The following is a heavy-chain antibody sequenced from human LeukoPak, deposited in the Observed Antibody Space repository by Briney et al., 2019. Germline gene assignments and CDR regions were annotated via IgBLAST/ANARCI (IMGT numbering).Heavy chain of an antibody. Sequence: SETLSLTCTVSGGSINSYYWSWIRQPPGKGLEWIGYIYHRGSTNYNSSLKSRVSISVDTSKNQFYLKLTSVTAADTAVYYCARLDSGYGKYYFDYWGQGNLVTVSS. V-gene: IGHV4-59*08. CDR2: IYHRGST. CDR1: GGSINSYY. CDR3: ARLDSGYGKYYFDY. J-gene: IGHJ4*02. D-gene: IGHD5-12*01.